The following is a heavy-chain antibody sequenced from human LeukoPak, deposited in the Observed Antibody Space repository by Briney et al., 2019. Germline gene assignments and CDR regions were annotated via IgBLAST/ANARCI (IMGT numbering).Heavy chain of an antibody. CDR2: IYYSGNT. CDR1: GGSISSSSFY. D-gene: IGHD1-26*01. J-gene: IGHJ4*02. Sequence: PSETLSLTCTVSGGSISSSSFYWGWIRQPPGKGLEWVGTIYYSGNTYYNPSLKSQVTISVDTSKNQFSLKLNSVTAADTAVYYCARDSLGAGTVGATSGYWGQGTLVTVSS. V-gene: IGHV4-39*02. CDR3: ARDSLGAGTVGATSGY.